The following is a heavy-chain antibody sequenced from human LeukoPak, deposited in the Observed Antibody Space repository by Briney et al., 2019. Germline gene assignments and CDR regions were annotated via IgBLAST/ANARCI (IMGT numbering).Heavy chain of an antibody. V-gene: IGHV4-38-2*02. Sequence: SETLSLTCAVSAYSISSGYYWGWIRQPPGKGLDWIGSIYHSGSTYYNPSLKSRVTISVDASKNQFSLKLSSVTAADTAVYYCARDSSPQSGVYYFDAFDMWGQGTMVTVSS. CDR1: AYSISSGYY. CDR3: ARDSSPQSGVYYFDAFDM. CDR2: IYHSGST. D-gene: IGHD3-22*01. J-gene: IGHJ3*02.